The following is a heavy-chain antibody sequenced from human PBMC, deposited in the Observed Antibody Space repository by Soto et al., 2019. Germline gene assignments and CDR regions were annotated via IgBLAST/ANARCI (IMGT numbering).Heavy chain of an antibody. CDR2: VIPVSDTI. CDR3: TREGYKYGRAANFDS. D-gene: IGHD5-18*01. Sequence: QVQLVQSGAEVKQPGSSVKVSCKASGGTFTRHPIRWVRQAPGHGLEWMGGVIPVSDTITYAQKVQGRVTISADESTRTAYMELSSMRSDEAAVYYCTREGYKYGRAANFDSWGQGTLVTVSS. V-gene: IGHV1-69*01. J-gene: IGHJ4*02. CDR1: GGTFTRHP.